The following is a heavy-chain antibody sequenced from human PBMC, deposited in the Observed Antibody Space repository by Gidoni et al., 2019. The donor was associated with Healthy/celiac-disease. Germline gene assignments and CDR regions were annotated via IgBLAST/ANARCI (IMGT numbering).Heavy chain of an antibody. CDR1: STSGMC. D-gene: IGHD3-22*01. Sequence: STSGMCVSWIRQPPGKALEWLALIDWDDDKYYSTSLKTRLTISKDTSKNQVVLKMTNMDPVDTATYYCARIDIGDDSSGYYFDYWGQGTLVTVSS. CDR2: IDWDDDK. J-gene: IGHJ4*02. V-gene: IGHV2-70*01. CDR3: ARIDIGDDSSGYYFDY.